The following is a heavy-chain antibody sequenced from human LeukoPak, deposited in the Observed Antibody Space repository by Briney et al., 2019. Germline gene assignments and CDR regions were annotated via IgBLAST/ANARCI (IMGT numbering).Heavy chain of an antibody. CDR3: ATTLYSGIYGDAFDT. V-gene: IGHV5-51*06. CDR1: GYSFTSYW. D-gene: IGHD1-26*01. Sequence: GESLKISCQGSGYSFTSYWIGWVRQMPGKGLERMGIMYPGDSETRYSPSFQSHVTILADKTISTAYLQWTSLKASDTAMYYCATTLYSGIYGDAFDTWGQGTMVTVSS. CDR2: MYPGDSET. J-gene: IGHJ3*02.